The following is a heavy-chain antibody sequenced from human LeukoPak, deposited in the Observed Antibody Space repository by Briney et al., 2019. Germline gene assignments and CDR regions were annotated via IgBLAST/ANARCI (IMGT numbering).Heavy chain of an antibody. D-gene: IGHD1-26*01. Sequence: GGSLRLSCAASGFVVSSNYMSWVRQAPGKGLEWASVIYSGGSTSYADSVKGRFTISRDNSKNTLYLQMNSLRAEDTAMYYCARDLVGATGYWGQGTLVTVSS. CDR3: ARDLVGATGY. CDR2: IYSGGST. V-gene: IGHV3-53*01. J-gene: IGHJ4*02. CDR1: GFVVSSNY.